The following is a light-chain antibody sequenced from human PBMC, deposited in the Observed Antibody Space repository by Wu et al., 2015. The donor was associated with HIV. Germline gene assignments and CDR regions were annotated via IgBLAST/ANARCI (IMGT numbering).Light chain of an antibody. CDR3: QQANSFPYT. Sequence: DIQMTQSPSSVSASVGDRVTITCRASQGISNWLAWYQQKPGKAPKLLIYAASNLQRGVPSRFSGSGSGTDFTLTISSLQPEDSASYYCQQANSFPYTFGQGIKLEIK. CDR2: AAS. CDR1: QGISNW. V-gene: IGKV1-12*01. J-gene: IGKJ2*01.